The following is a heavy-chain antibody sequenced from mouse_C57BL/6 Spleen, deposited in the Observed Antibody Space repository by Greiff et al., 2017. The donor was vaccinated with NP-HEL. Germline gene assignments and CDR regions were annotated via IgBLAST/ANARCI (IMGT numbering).Heavy chain of an antibody. J-gene: IGHJ1*03. CDR3: AREYYGSFWYFDV. D-gene: IGHD1-1*01. V-gene: IGHV1-52*01. CDR1: GYTFTSYW. CDR2: IDPSDSET. Sequence: QVHVKQPGAELVRPGSSVKLSCKASGYTFTSYWMHWVKQRPIQGLEWIGNIDPSDSETHYNQKFKDKATLTVDKSSSTAYMQLSSLTSEDSAVYYCAREYYGSFWYFDVWGTGTTVTVSS.